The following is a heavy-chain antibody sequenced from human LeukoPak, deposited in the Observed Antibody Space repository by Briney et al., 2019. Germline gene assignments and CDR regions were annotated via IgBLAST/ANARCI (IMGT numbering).Heavy chain of an antibody. D-gene: IGHD1-14*01. V-gene: IGHV3-23*01. CDR2: LSDGGRST. CDR1: GFTFSSYG. CDR3: AKDAEGPLDY. Sequence: PGGSLRLSCAASGFTFSSYGMSWVRQAPVKGLEWVSALSDGGRSTYYADSVKGRFTISRDNSKNTLYLQMNSLRGEDTAVYYCAKDAEGPLDYWGQGTLVTVSS. J-gene: IGHJ4*02.